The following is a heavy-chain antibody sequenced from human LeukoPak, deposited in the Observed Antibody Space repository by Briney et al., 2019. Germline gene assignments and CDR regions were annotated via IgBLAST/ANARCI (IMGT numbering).Heavy chain of an antibody. CDR1: GFTFSSYA. Sequence: PGGSLRLSCAASGFTFSSYAMSWVRQAPGKGLEWVSGISGSGGSTYYADSVKGRFTISRDNSKNTLYLQINSLRAEDTAIYYCAKEGGYCSSTSCYRRYYFDYWGQGTLVTVSS. D-gene: IGHD2-2*01. V-gene: IGHV3-23*01. CDR2: ISGSGGST. CDR3: AKEGGYCSSTSCYRRYYFDY. J-gene: IGHJ4*02.